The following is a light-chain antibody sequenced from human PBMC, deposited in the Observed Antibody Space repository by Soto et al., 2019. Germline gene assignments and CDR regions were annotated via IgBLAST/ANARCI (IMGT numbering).Light chain of an antibody. V-gene: IGLV2-11*01. Sequence: QSALTQPRSVSGSPGQSVTISCTGNSSDVGGYNYVSWYQQHPGKAPKLMIYDVSKRPSGVPDRFSGSKSGNTASLTISGLQADDEADYYCCSYAGSFVVFGGGTKLTVL. CDR1: SSDVGGYNY. J-gene: IGLJ2*01. CDR3: CSYAGSFVV. CDR2: DVS.